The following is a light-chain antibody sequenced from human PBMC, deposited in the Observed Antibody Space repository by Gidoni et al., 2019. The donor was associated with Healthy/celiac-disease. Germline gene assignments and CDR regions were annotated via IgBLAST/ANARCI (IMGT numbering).Light chain of an antibody. CDR2: EVS. V-gene: IGLV2-14*01. Sequence: QSALTQTASASGSPGQSITISCTGTSTSVGGYNYVSWYQQHPGKAPKLRIYEVSNRPSGVSNRFSGSKSGNTASLTISGLQAEDESDYYCSSYTSSSTVVFGGGTKLTVL. J-gene: IGLJ2*01. CDR3: SSYTSSSTVV. CDR1: STSVGGYNY.